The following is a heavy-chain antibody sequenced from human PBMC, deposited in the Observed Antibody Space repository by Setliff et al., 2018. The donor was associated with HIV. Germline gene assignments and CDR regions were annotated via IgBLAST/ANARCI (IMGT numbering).Heavy chain of an antibody. CDR3: AKTSVGATGLYAFDI. CDR2: IYTTGST. D-gene: IGHD1-26*01. Sequence: SETLSLTCTVSGGSIGSGSHYWSWIRQPAGKGLEWIGHIYTTGSTNYNPSLKSRVTISADTSNNKFSLRLTSMTAADTAVYYCAKTSVGATGLYAFDIWGQGTMVTVSS. V-gene: IGHV4-61*09. CDR1: GGSIGSGSHY. J-gene: IGHJ3*02.